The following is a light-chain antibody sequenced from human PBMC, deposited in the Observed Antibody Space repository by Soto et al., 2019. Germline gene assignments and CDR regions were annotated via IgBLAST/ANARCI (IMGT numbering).Light chain of an antibody. CDR3: LQYRTSSWT. CDR1: QSVSSSY. CDR2: GAS. J-gene: IGKJ1*01. Sequence: EIVLTQSPGTLSLSPGERATLSCRASQSVSSSYLAWYQQKPGQAPRLLIYGASSRATGISDRFSGSGSGTDFTLTISRLEPEDFAVYYCLQYRTSSWTFGQGTKAEIK. V-gene: IGKV3-20*01.